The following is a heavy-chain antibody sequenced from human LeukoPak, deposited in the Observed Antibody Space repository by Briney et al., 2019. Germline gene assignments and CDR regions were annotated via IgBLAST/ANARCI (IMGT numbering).Heavy chain of an antibody. J-gene: IGHJ4*02. Sequence: ASVKVACKASGYIFTEYDINWVRQAAGQGPELMGWINPNSYNKAYTGKFQGRHTMTTNTSTTTVYMELSSLRSEDTAIYYCARGATFQRQALAYWGQGTLVIVSS. D-gene: IGHD3-16*01. V-gene: IGHV1-8*01. CDR3: ARGATFQRQALAY. CDR2: INPNSYNK. CDR1: GYIFTEYD.